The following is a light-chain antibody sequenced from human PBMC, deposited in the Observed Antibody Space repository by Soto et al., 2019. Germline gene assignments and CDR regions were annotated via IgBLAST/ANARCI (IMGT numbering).Light chain of an antibody. Sequence: DIQMTQSPSTLSASVGDRVTITCRASQSINSWLAWYQQKPGKAPKLLIYKTSSLESGVPSRFSGSGSGTQFTLTISSLQPDDFATYFCQHYNFYAYTFGQGTKLEIK. CDR2: KTS. V-gene: IGKV1-5*03. CDR1: QSINSW. J-gene: IGKJ2*01. CDR3: QHYNFYAYT.